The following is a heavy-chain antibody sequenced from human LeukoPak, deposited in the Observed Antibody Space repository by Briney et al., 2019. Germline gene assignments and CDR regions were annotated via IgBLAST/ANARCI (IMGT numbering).Heavy chain of an antibody. Sequence: GGSLRVSCAASGYTFSSYSMNWVRQAPGKGLEWVSYISSSSSTIYYADSVKGRFTISRDNAKNSLYLQMNSLRAEDTAVYYCARSYCGGDCYSYYYYYMDVWGKGTTVTVSS. D-gene: IGHD2-21*02. CDR2: ISSSSSTI. V-gene: IGHV3-48*01. J-gene: IGHJ6*03. CDR1: GYTFSSYS. CDR3: ARSYCGGDCYSYYYYYMDV.